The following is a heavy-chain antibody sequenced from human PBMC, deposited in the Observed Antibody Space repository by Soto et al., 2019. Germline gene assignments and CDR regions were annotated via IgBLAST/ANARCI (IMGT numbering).Heavy chain of an antibody. CDR3: AKEIAVAGDFDY. CDR1: GFTFSRYG. V-gene: IGHV3-30*18. CDR2: ISSDGRTQ. D-gene: IGHD6-19*01. J-gene: IGHJ4*01. Sequence: GGSLRLSCLASGFTFSRYGIHWVRQAPGKGLDWVAVISSDGRTQYYANSVKGRFTISRDNSRNTLFLQMDSLRPEDTAVYYCAKEIAVAGDFDYWGHGTLVTVSS.